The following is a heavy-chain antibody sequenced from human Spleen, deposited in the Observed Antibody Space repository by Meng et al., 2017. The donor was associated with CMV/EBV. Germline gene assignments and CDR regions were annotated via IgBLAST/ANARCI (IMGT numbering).Heavy chain of an antibody. CDR3: ARDGAPYGPGVADYGMDV. CDR2: ISYDGSNK. D-gene: IGHD2-8*01. J-gene: IGHJ6*02. V-gene: IGHV3-30-3*01. CDR1: GFTFSSYA. Sequence: GGSLRLSCAASGFTFSSYAMHWVRQAPGKGLEWVAVISYDGSNKYYADSVKGRFTISRDNSKNTLYLQMNSLRAEDTAVYYCARDGAPYGPGVADYGMDVWGQGTTVTVSS.